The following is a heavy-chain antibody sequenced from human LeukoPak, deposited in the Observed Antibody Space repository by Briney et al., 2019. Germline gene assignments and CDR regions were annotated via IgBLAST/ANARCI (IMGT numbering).Heavy chain of an antibody. Sequence: PGGSLRLSCAASGFTLSSYDMHWVRQPTGKGLEWVSGIDIPGNTYYPDSVKGRFTISRDNSKNTLYLQMNSLRAEDTAVYYCANKYLDYWGQGTLVTVSS. CDR2: IDIPGNT. V-gene: IGHV3-13*01. D-gene: IGHD2/OR15-2a*01. CDR1: GFTLSSYD. J-gene: IGHJ4*02. CDR3: ANKYLDY.